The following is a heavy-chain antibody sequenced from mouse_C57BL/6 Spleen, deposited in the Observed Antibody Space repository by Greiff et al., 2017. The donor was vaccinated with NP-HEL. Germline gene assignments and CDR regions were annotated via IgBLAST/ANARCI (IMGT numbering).Heavy chain of an antibody. CDR1: GFTFSSYG. CDR2: ISSCGSYP. CDR3: ARGNQNFDY. D-gene: IGHD2-1*01. J-gene: IGHJ2*01. Sequence: EVKLVESGGDLVKPGGSLKLSCAASGFTFSSYGMSWVRQTPDKRLEWVATISSCGSYPYYPDSVKGRFTISRDKAKNTLYLQMSSLKSEDTAMYYCARGNQNFDYWGQGTTLTVSS. V-gene: IGHV5-6*02.